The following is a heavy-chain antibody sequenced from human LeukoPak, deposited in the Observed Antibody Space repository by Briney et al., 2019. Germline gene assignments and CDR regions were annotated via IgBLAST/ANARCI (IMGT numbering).Heavy chain of an antibody. D-gene: IGHD3-22*01. CDR1: GGSTSSSSFY. Sequence: SETLSLTCTVSGGSTSSSSFYWGWIRQPPGKGLECIGSSYYSGRTYYNPSLQSRVTISVDTSKNQFSLRLSSVTAADTAVYYCARLRAYYYDSSGYYNFDFWGQGTLVNVSS. V-gene: IGHV4-39*01. CDR2: SYYSGRT. CDR3: ARLRAYYYDSSGYYNFDF. J-gene: IGHJ4*02.